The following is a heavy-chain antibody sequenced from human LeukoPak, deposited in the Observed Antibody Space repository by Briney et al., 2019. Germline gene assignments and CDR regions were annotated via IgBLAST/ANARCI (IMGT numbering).Heavy chain of an antibody. CDR3: ARYSYGGEDWFDP. CDR1: GGSISSSRYY. CDR2: IYYSGTT. J-gene: IGHJ5*02. D-gene: IGHD5-18*01. V-gene: IGHV4-39*01. Sequence: PSETLSLTCAVSGGSISSSRYYWAWIRQPPGKGPEWIGSIYYSGTTYYSPSLKSRVTIFLDASKNQFSLKLTSLTAADTAVYYCARYSYGGEDWFDPWGQGTLVTVSP.